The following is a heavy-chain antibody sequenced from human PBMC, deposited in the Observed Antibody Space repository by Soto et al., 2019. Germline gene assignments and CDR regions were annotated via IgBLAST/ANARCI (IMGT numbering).Heavy chain of an antibody. CDR1: GYTFTSYG. D-gene: IGHD6-6*01. V-gene: IGHV1-18*01. CDR2: ISAYNGNT. CDR3: ARDGGEYSSSTPPRDYYYGKDV. Sequence: ASVKVSCKASGYTFTSYGISWVRQAPGQGLEWMGWISAYNGNTNYAQKLQGRVTMTTDTSTSTAYMELRSLRSDDTAVYYCARDGGEYSSSTPPRDYYYGKDVSGQATTVTDS. J-gene: IGHJ6*02.